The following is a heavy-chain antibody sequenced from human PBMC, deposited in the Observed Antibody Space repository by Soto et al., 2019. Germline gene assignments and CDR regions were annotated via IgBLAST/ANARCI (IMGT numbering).Heavy chain of an antibody. V-gene: IGHV3-23*01. CDR2: IAASGHNT. Sequence: EVQVLESGGGLVQPGGSLRLSCAFSGLTFSRYAASWVRQAPGKGLEWVSGIAASGHNTYYADSVEGRFTISRDNYNSTLILHMNNLRDEDTAVYYCAKAVGEYLYFFNAWGQGTLVTVSS. D-gene: IGHD3-9*01. J-gene: IGHJ5*02. CDR3: AKAVGEYLYFFNA. CDR1: GLTFSRYA.